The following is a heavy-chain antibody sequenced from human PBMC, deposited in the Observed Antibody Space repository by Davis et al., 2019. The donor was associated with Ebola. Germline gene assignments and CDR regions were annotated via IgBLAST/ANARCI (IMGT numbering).Heavy chain of an antibody. V-gene: IGHV1-46*01. J-gene: IGHJ4*02. Sequence: AASAQVSCNASSYTFTSNYMHWVRQAPGQGLEWMGIINPSGGSTSYAQKFQGRVTMTRDTSTSTVYMELSSLRSEDTAVYYCARAYYDFWSATGYWGQGTLVTVSS. CDR2: INPSGGST. CDR1: SYTFTSNY. CDR3: ARAYYDFWSATGY. D-gene: IGHD3-3*01.